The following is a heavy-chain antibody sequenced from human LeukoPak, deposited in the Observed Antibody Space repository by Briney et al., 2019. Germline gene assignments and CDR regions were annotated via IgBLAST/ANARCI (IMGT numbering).Heavy chain of an antibody. Sequence: PGGSLRLSCVASGFTFSDYYMSWIRQAPGKGLECASYISTRGSDIDYADSLKGRFTISRDNAKNSLYLQMSNLRAEDTAVYFCARGGGLDVWGQGATVTVSS. D-gene: IGHD3-16*01. J-gene: IGHJ6*02. CDR1: GFTFSDYY. V-gene: IGHV3-11*01. CDR3: ARGGGLDV. CDR2: ISTRGSDI.